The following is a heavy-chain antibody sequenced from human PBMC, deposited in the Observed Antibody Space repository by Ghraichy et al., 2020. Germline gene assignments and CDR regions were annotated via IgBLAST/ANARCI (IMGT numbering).Heavy chain of an antibody. Sequence: GGSLRLSCAASGFTFSSHGMEWVRQAPGQGQEWVSTISVTGSHIFYADAVKGRFTISRDDARNSLYLQMDSLRVEDTAVYYCAREASPGDWGQGTLVTVSS. J-gene: IGHJ4*02. CDR2: ISVTGSHI. D-gene: IGHD1-26*01. CDR1: GFTFSSHG. CDR3: AREASPGD. V-gene: IGHV3-21*01.